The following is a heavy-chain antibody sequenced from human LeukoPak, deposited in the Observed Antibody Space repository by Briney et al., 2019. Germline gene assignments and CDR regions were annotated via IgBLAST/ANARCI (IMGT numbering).Heavy chain of an antibody. CDR1: GGSISSGGYY. D-gene: IGHD3-22*01. Sequence: SETLSLTCTVSGGSISSGGYYWSWIRQHPGKGLEWIGYIYYSGSTYYNPSLKSRVTISVDTSKNQFSLKLSSVTAADTAVCYCARVVASYDSSGYPLDYWGQGTLVTVSS. V-gene: IGHV4-31*03. CDR2: IYYSGST. CDR3: ARVVASYDSSGYPLDY. J-gene: IGHJ4*02.